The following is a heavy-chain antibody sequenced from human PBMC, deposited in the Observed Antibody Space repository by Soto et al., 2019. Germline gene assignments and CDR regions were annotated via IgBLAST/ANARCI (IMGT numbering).Heavy chain of an antibody. CDR1: GYTFTSYA. CDR2: INAGNGNT. Sequence: QVQLVQSGAEVKKPGASLKVSYKASGYTFTSYAMHWVRQAPGQRLEWMGWINAGNGNTKYSQKFQGRVTITRDTSASTAYMELSSLRSEDTAVYYCARSIVVVTAADYWGQGTLVTVSS. V-gene: IGHV1-3*01. J-gene: IGHJ4*02. CDR3: ARSIVVVTAADY. D-gene: IGHD2-21*02.